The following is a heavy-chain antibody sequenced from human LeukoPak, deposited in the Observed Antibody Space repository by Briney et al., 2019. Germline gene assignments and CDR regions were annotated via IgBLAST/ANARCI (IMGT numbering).Heavy chain of an antibody. CDR1: GGSISSSNW. Sequence: SETLSLTCAVSGGSISSSNWWSWVRQPPGKGLEWTGEIYHSGSTNYNPSLKSRVTISVDKSKNQFSLKPSSVTAADTAVYYCARVLSSGWYGGYFDYWGQGTLVTVSS. CDR2: IYHSGST. V-gene: IGHV4-4*02. J-gene: IGHJ4*02. D-gene: IGHD6-19*01. CDR3: ARVLSSGWYGGYFDY.